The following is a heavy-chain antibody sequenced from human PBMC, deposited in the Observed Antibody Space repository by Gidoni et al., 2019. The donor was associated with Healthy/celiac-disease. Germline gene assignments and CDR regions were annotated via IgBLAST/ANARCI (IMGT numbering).Heavy chain of an antibody. CDR3: ARVPHPGYCTTDCYYYMDV. CDR1: GYTFTGYY. V-gene: IGHV1-2*02. J-gene: IGHJ6*03. Sequence: QVQLVQSGAEVKKPGASVKVSCKASGYTFTGYYMHWVRQAPGQGLEWMGWINPNSGGTNYAQKFQGRVTMTRDTSISTAYMELSRLRSDDTAVYYCARVPHPGYCTTDCYYYMDVWGKGTTVTVSS. D-gene: IGHD2-8*01. CDR2: INPNSGGT.